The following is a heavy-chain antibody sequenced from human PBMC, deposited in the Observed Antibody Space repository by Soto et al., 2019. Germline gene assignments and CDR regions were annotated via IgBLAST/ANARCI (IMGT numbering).Heavy chain of an antibody. D-gene: IGHD6-13*01. CDR3: AAGYTTGPDAFDI. CDR2: IFPGDSDT. V-gene: IGHV5-51*01. Sequence: GESLKISCNGSGYNFANYWIGWVRQMPGKGLEWMGMIFPGDSDTKNSPSLQGQITMSVDKSDSSAYLQWRSLKASDTAMYYCAAGYTTGPDAFDIWGQGTMVTVSS. J-gene: IGHJ3*02. CDR1: GYNFANYW.